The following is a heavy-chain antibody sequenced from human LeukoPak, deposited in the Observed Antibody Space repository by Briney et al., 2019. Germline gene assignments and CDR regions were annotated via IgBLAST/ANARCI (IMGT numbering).Heavy chain of an antibody. V-gene: IGHV1-2*04. CDR2: INPNSGGT. Sequence: ASVNVSCKASGYTFTGYYMHWVRQAPGQGLEWMGWINPNSGGTNYAQKFQGWVTMTRDTSISTAYMELSRLRSDDTAVYYCAREFWLVRPRGMDVWGKGTTVTVSS. CDR3: AREFWLVRPRGMDV. CDR1: GYTFTGYY. J-gene: IGHJ6*04. D-gene: IGHD6-19*01.